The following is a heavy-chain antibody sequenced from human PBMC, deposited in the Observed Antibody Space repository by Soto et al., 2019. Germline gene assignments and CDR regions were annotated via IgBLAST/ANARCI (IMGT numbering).Heavy chain of an antibody. D-gene: IGHD3-16*01. CDR2: ISGSGGST. CDR1: GFTFSSYA. V-gene: IGHV3-23*01. J-gene: IGHJ6*03. Sequence: PGGSLRLSCAASGFTFSSYAMSWVRQAPGKGLEWVSAISGSGGSTYYADSVKGRFTISRDNSKNTLYLQMNSLRAEDTAVYYCAKSLGGGHYYYYMDVWGKGTTVTVSS. CDR3: AKSLGGGHYYYYMDV.